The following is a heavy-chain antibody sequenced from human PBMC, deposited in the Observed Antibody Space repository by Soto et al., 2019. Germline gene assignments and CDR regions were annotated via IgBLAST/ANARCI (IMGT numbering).Heavy chain of an antibody. CDR2: ISWDGGYK. J-gene: IGHJ3*01. Sequence: EVQLVESGGCWVQPGRYLRLSCAASGFTFVDYAMPWVRQAPGQGLEWVSGISWDGGYKGYADSVKGRFTISRDNAKKSLYLEMNSLRVEDTALYYCAKDEGDCNSISCKDAFDYWCQGTTVTVS. V-gene: IGHV3-9*01. CDR1: GFTFVDYA. D-gene: IGHD2-2*01. CDR3: AKDEGDCNSISCKDAFDY.